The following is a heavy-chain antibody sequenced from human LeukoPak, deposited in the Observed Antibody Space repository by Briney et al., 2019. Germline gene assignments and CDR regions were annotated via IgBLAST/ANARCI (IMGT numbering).Heavy chain of an antibody. V-gene: IGHV3-30*02. CDR1: GFSFSTAD. CDR2: LRSGGNDK. J-gene: IGHJ4*02. CDR3: AKDLFGSGSYEY. D-gene: IGHD3-10*01. Sequence: GGSLRLSCAASGFSFSTADMHWVRQAPGKGLECVAFLRSGGNDKYYAGSVKGRFTISRDNSKNTLFLQMNSLRAEDTAVYYCAKDLFGSGSYEYWGQGTLVTVSS.